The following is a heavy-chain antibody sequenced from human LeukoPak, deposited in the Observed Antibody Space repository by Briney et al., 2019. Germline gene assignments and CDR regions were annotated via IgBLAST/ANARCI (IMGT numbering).Heavy chain of an antibody. CDR1: GYTFTSYG. Sequence: ASVKVSCKASGYTFTSYGISWVRQAPGQGLEWMGWISAYNGSTNYAQKLQGRVTMTTDTSTSTAYMELRSLRSDDTAVYYCARDLASLPSIEVARFFDYWGQGTLITVSS. CDR3: ARDLASLPSIEVARFFDY. D-gene: IGHD6-19*01. CDR2: ISAYNGST. V-gene: IGHV1-18*01. J-gene: IGHJ4*02.